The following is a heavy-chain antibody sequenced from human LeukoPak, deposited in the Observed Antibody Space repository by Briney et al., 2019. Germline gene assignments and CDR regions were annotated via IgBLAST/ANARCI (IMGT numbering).Heavy chain of an antibody. Sequence: SETLSLTCTVFGGSISSSGSYWAWIRQPPGKGLEWIANVYYNGNTYYNSSLKNRVTISADTSKNQFSLKLSSVTAADTAVYYCARGPYYDFWSGYYLNFDYWGQGTLVTVSS. CDR1: GGSISSSGSY. CDR2: VYYNGNT. V-gene: IGHV4-39*01. CDR3: ARGPYYDFWSGYYLNFDY. D-gene: IGHD3-3*01. J-gene: IGHJ4*02.